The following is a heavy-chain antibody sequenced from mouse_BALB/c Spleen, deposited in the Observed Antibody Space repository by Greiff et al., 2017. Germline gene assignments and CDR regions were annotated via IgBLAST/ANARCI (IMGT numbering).Heavy chain of an antibody. D-gene: IGHD1-1*01. CDR1: GYSFTSYY. J-gene: IGHJ2*01. V-gene: IGHV1-66*01. Sequence: VQLQQSGPELVKPGASVKISCKSSGYSFTSYYIHWVKQRPGQGLERIGCIFPGSGNTKYNEKFKGKATLTADTSSSTAYMQLSSLTSEDSAVYFCACYDYWGRGTTLTVSS. CDR2: IFPGSGNT. CDR3: ACYDY.